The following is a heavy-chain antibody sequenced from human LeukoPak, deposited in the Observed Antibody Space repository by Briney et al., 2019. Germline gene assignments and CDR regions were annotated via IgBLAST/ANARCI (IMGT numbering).Heavy chain of an antibody. D-gene: IGHD1-1*01. CDR2: IIPIFGTA. Sequence: GSSVKVSCKASGGTFSSYAISWVRQAPGQGLEWMGGIIPIFGTANYAQKFQGRVTITRNTSISTAYMELSSLRSEDTAVHYCARGDDIGWFDPWGQGTLVTVSS. V-gene: IGHV1-69*05. CDR1: GGTFSSYA. CDR3: ARGDDIGWFDP. J-gene: IGHJ5*02.